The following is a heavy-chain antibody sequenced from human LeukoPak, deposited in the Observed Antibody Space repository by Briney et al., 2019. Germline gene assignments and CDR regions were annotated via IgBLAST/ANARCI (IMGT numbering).Heavy chain of an antibody. D-gene: IGHD5-18*01. CDR2: ISDYNGIT. J-gene: IGHJ4*02. V-gene: IGHV1-18*01. CDR1: GYTFTNYG. CDR3: ARYSYGLYYFDS. Sequence: GASVEVSCKASGYTFTNYGISWVRQAPGQGLEWMGWISDYNGITNYAQTFQGRVTMTTDTSTSTAYMELRSLRSDDTGVYYCARYSYGLYYFDSWGQGTLVTVSS.